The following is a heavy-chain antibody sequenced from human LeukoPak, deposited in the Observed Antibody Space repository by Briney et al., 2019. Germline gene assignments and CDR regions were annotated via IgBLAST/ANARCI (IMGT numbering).Heavy chain of an antibody. CDR1: GFTISSYG. D-gene: IGHD5-18*01. CDR2: IHYDGSNK. V-gene: IGHV3-30*02. Sequence: PGGSLRLSCAASGFTISSYGMHWVRQAPGKGLEWVAFIHYDGSNKYYADSVKGRFTISRDNSKNTLYLQMNSLRAEDTAVYSCARNLMDTAMITYYYYMDVGGKGTTVTISS. J-gene: IGHJ6*03. CDR3: ARNLMDTAMITYYYYMDV.